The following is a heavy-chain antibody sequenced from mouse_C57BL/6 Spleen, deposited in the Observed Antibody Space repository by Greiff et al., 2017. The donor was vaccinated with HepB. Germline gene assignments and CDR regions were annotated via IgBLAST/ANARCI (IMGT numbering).Heavy chain of an antibody. J-gene: IGHJ3*01. V-gene: IGHV1-82*01. D-gene: IGHD1-1*01. CDR1: GYAFSSSW. CDR3: ANYGGSSAWFAY. CDR2: IYPGDGDT. Sequence: QVQLQQSGPELVKPGASVKISCKASGYAFSSSWMNWVKQRPGKGLEWIGRIYPGDGDTNYNGKFKGKATLTADKSSSTAYMQLSSLTSEDSAVYFCANYGGSSAWFAYWGQGTLVTVSA.